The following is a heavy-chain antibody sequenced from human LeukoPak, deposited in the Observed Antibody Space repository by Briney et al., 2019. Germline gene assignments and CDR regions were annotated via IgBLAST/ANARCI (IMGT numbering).Heavy chain of an antibody. CDR2: INHSGST. J-gene: IGHJ4*02. CDR3: ARGWPGAGVGIAVTIFGY. V-gene: IGHV4-34*01. Sequence: SETLSLTCAVYGGSFSGYYWSWIRQPPGKGLEWIGEINHSGSTNYNPSLKSRVTISVDTSKNQFSLKLSSVTAADTAVYYCARGWPGAGVGIAVTIFGYWGQGTLVTVSS. D-gene: IGHD6-19*01. CDR1: GGSFSGYY.